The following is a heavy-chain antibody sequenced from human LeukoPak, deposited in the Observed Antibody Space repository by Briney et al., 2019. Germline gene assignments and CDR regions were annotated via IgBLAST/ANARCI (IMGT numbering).Heavy chain of an antibody. D-gene: IGHD6-19*01. J-gene: IGHJ4*02. V-gene: IGHV3-23*01. CDR2: ISGSGGST. CDR1: GFTFSSYG. CDR3: AKTSYSSGWYYDY. Sequence: GGSLRLSCAASGFTFSSYGMSWVRQAPGKGLEWVSAISGSGGSTYYADSVKGRFTISRDNSKNTLYLQMNSLRAEDTAVYYCAKTSYSSGWYYDYWGQGTLVTVSS.